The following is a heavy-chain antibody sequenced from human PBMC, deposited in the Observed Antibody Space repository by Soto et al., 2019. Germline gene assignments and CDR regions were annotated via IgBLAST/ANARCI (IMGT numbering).Heavy chain of an antibody. CDR3: ARRHSSGWYYFDY. V-gene: IGHV2-26*01. CDR2: IFSNDEK. D-gene: IGHD6-19*01. CDR1: GFSLSNARMG. J-gene: IGHJ4*02. Sequence: QVTLKESGPVLVNPTETLTLTCTVSGFSLSNARMGVSWIRQPPGKALEWLAHIFSNDEKSYSTSLKSRLTISKDTSKSQVVLTMTNMDPVDTATYYCARRHSSGWYYFDYWGQGTLVTVSS.